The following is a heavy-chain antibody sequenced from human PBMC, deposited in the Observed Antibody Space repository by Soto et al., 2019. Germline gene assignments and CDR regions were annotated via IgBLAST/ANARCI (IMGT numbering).Heavy chain of an antibody. D-gene: IGHD6-19*01. CDR3: AREATSSGWGRGAFDI. CDR2: IWYDGSNK. J-gene: IGHJ3*02. V-gene: IGHV3-33*01. CDR1: GFTFSSYG. Sequence: QVQLVESGGGVVQPGRSLRLSCAASGFTFSSYGMHWVRQAPGKGLEWVAVIWYDGSNKYYADSVKGRFTISRDNSKNTLYLQLNSLRAEDTAVYYCAREATSSGWGRGAFDIWGQGTMVTVSS.